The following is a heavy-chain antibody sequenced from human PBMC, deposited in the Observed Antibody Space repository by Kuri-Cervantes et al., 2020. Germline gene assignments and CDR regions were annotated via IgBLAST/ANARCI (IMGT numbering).Heavy chain of an antibody. CDR3: ARDRHTTYYYDSSGYYFNY. D-gene: IGHD3-22*01. CDR2: INPNSGGT. J-gene: IGHJ4*02. Sequence: ASVKVSCKASGYTFTGYYMHWVRQAPGQGLEWMGWINPNSGGTNYAQKFQGWVTTTRDTSASTAYMELSSLRSEDTAVYYCARDRHTTYYYDSSGYYFNYWGQGTLVTVSS. V-gene: IGHV1-2*04. CDR1: GYTFTGYY.